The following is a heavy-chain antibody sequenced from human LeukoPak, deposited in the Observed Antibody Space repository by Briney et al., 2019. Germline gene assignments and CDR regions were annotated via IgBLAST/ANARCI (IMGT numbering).Heavy chain of an antibody. CDR2: INPSGGSR. CDR3: ARDACSSAICQAGGNWFDP. J-gene: IGHJ5*02. V-gene: IGHV1-46*01. Sequence: ASVTVSCKASGYTFTSYYKHWVRQAPGQGLEWMGTINPSGGSRSYAQKFQGRVTMTRDTSTSTVYMELSSLRSEDTAVYFCARDACSSAICQAGGNWFDPWGQGTLVIVS. D-gene: IGHD2-2*01. CDR1: GYTFTSYY.